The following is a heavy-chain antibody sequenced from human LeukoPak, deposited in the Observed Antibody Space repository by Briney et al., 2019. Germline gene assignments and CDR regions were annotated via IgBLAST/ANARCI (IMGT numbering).Heavy chain of an antibody. CDR3: ARGWVSGDASEYYFEN. CDR1: GYSFTNYD. Sequence: ASVKVSCKASGYSFTNYDINWVRQAPGQGLEWMGWMGPRHGYTGYAQKFQGRISMTRDTSISTAYMELSSLTSDDTAVYYCARGWVSGDASEYYFENWGQGTLVTVSS. D-gene: IGHD2-21*01. CDR2: MGPRHGYT. J-gene: IGHJ4*02. V-gene: IGHV1-8*01.